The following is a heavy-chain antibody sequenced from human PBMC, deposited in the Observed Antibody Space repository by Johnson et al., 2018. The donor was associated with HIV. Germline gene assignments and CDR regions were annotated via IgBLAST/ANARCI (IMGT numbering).Heavy chain of an antibody. CDR2: ISYDGSNK. J-gene: IGHJ3*02. CDR1: GFTVSSNY. CDR3: ARPLSSVLGFDAFDI. D-gene: IGHD3-22*01. V-gene: IGHV3-30*03. Sequence: QVQLVESGGGLVQPGGSLRLSCAASGFTVSSNYMNWVRQAPGKGLEWVAVISYDGSNKYYADSVKGRFTISRDNSKNTLYRQMNSLRAGDTAVYYCARPLSSVLGFDAFDIWGQGTMVTVSS.